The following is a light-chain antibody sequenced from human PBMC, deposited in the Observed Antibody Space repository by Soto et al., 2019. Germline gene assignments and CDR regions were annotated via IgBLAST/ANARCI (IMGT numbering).Light chain of an antibody. V-gene: IGLV2-8*01. CDR1: SSGVGIYNF. CDR2: EVT. Sequence: QSVLTQPPSASGSPGQSLTISCTGTSSGVGIYNFVSWYQPRPGKAPLLVIYEVTKRPSGVADRFSGSKSGSTASLTVSGLQADDEADYYCASYAGTRLFVFGNGTKVTVL. CDR3: ASYAGTRLFV. J-gene: IGLJ1*01.